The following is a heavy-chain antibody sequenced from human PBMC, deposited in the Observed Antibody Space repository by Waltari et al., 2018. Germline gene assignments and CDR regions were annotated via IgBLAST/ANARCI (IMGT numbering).Heavy chain of an antibody. CDR3: ARSQFYYYYYGMDV. Sequence: QMQLVESGGGVVQPGRSLRLSCAASGFTFNKYAIYWVRQAPGKGREWVAVISYDGSNKYYADSVKGRFTISRDNSKNTLYLQMNSLRAEDTALYYCARSQFYYYYYGMDVWGQGTTVTVSS. D-gene: IGHD4-4*01. CDR1: GFTFNKYA. CDR2: ISYDGSNK. V-gene: IGHV3-30*01. J-gene: IGHJ6*02.